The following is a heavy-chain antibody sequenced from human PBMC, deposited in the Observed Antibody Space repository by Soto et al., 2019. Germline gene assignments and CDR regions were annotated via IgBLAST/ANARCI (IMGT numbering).Heavy chain of an antibody. CDR2: INNDGGVT. CDR1: EFTFTTTW. Sequence: VGSRRHSCAASEFTFTTTWLHWIRQPPGMGLVWVSHINNDGGVTTYADSVKGRFTISRDDAKNTVYLQMNSLRAEDTAVYYCTTDGSFAQHVWGQGIMVTVSS. V-gene: IGHV3-74*03. J-gene: IGHJ3*01. D-gene: IGHD1-1*01. CDR3: TTDGSFAQHV.